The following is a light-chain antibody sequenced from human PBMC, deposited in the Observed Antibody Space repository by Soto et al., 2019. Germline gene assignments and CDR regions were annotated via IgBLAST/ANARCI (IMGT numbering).Light chain of an antibody. Sequence: EIVFTQSPATLSLSPGERATLFCRASQSVSSYFAWYQQKPGQAPNLLIYGASNRATGIPARFSGSGSGTDFTLTISSLEPEDFAVYYCQQRSNWPLTFGQGTRLEIK. CDR1: QSVSSY. V-gene: IGKV3-11*01. CDR2: GAS. J-gene: IGKJ5*01. CDR3: QQRSNWPLT.